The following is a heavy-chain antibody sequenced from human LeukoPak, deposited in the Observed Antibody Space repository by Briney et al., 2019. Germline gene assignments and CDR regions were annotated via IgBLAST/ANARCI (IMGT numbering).Heavy chain of an antibody. CDR2: ICGSGAST. CDR1: GFTFTSYA. J-gene: IGHJ4*02. V-gene: IGHV3-23*01. CDR3: AKDRLLDYGGNEYYFDY. D-gene: IGHD4-23*01. Sequence: GGSLRVSCAASGFTFTSYAMSCVRQAPGKGREWGSPICGSGASTYYEDSVKGRFTISRDNSQNTLYLQMNSLRAEDTAVYYCAKDRLLDYGGNEYYFDYWGQGTLVSVSS.